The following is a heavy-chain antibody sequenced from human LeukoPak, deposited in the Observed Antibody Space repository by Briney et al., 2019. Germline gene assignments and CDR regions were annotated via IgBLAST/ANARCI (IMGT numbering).Heavy chain of an antibody. V-gene: IGHV1-24*01. D-gene: IGHD1-26*01. CDR3: ATDGSGSYFGAFDI. J-gene: IGHJ3*02. CDR1: GYTLTELS. CDR2: FDPEDGET. Sequence: ASVKVSCKVSGYTLTELSMHWVRRAPGRGLEWMGGFDPEDGETIYAQKFQGRVTMTEDTSTDTAYMELSSLRSEDTAVYYCATDGSGSYFGAFDIWGQGTMVTVSS.